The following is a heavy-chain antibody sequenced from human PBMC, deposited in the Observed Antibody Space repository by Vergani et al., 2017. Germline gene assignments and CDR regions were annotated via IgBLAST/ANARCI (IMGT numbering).Heavy chain of an antibody. D-gene: IGHD6-13*01. CDR1: GGSISSSSYY. Sequence: QLQLQESGPGLVKPSETLSLTCTFSGGSISSSSYYWGWIRQPPGKGLEWIGSIYYSGSTYYNPSLKSRVTISVDTSKNQFSLKLSSVTAADTAVYYCAREGAAGTNWVDPWGQGTLVTVSS. J-gene: IGHJ5*02. CDR2: IYYSGST. V-gene: IGHV4-39*07. CDR3: AREGAAGTNWVDP.